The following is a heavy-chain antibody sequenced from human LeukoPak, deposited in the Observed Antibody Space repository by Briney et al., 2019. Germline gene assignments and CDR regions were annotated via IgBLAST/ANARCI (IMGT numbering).Heavy chain of an antibody. CDR2: FDPEDGET. CDR3: ATPGADWGDAFDI. V-gene: IGHV1-24*01. D-gene: IGHD3/OR15-3a*01. J-gene: IGHJ3*02. CDR1: GYSVMELS. Sequence: SVKVSCKVSGYSVMELSMHWVRQAPGKGLEWMGGFDPEDGETVYAQKFQGRVTMTEDTSTDTAYMELSSLRSEDTAVYYCATPGADWGDAFDIWGQGTMVTVSS.